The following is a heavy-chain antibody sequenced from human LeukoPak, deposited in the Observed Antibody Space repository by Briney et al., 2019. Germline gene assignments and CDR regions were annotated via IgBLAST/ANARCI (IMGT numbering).Heavy chain of an antibody. D-gene: IGHD3-10*01. CDR2: INPNSGGT. J-gene: IGHJ3*02. V-gene: IGHV1-2*02. CDR1: GYTFTGYY. CDR3: ARDPLQLWFGDNGAFDI. Sequence: ASVKVSCKASGYTFTGYYINWVRQAPGQGLEWMGWINPNSGGTNYAQMFQGRVTMTRDTSISTAYMELSRLRSDDTAVYYCARDPLQLWFGDNGAFDIWGQGTMVTVSS.